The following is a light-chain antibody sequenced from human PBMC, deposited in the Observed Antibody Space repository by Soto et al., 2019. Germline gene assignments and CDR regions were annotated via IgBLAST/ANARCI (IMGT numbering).Light chain of an antibody. CDR1: SSNIGAGSE. J-gene: IGLJ1*01. Sequence: QSVLTQPPSVSGAPGQRVTISCTGSSSNIGAGSEVHWYQHLPGTAPKLLIFGYSNRHSGVPDRFSGSKSGTSASLAITGLQAEDEADYYCQSYDSSLSGYVFGTGTKVTGL. CDR2: GYS. CDR3: QSYDSSLSGYV. V-gene: IGLV1-40*01.